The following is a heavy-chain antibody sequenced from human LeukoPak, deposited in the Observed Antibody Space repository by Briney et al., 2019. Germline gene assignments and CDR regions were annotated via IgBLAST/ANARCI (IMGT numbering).Heavy chain of an antibody. J-gene: IGHJ4*02. V-gene: IGHV4-59*12. CDR2: IYYSGST. CDR3: ARRRGCSSTSCFRWDY. Sequence: SETLSLTCTVSGGSISSYYWSWIRQPPGKGLEWVGYIYYSGSTNYNPSLKSRVTISVDTSKNQFSLKLSTVTAADTAVYYCARRRGCSSTSCFRWDYWGQGTLVTVSS. D-gene: IGHD2-2*01. CDR1: GGSISSYY.